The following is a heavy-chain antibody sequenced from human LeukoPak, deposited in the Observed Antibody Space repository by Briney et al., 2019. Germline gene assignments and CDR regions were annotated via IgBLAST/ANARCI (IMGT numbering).Heavy chain of an antibody. V-gene: IGHV1-46*01. CDR2: INPSGGAT. J-gene: IGHJ4*02. Sequence: ASVKVSRKASGYTFTTYYMHWVRQAPGQGLEWMGIINPSGGATSYAQKFQGRVTMTRDTSTSTVYMELSSLRSEDTAVYYCARDGSPHVSMTVVTSPDYWGQGTLVTVSS. D-gene: IGHD3-22*01. CDR1: GYTFTTYY. CDR3: ARDGSPHVSMTVVTSPDY.